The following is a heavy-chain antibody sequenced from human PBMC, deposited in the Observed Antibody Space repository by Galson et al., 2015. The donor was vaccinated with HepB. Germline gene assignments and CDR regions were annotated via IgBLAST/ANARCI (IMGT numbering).Heavy chain of an antibody. CDR2: IWYDGSNK. D-gene: IGHD3-16*02. V-gene: IGHV3-33*01. CDR3: ARVNNYDYIWGSYRHLQY. J-gene: IGHJ4*02. Sequence: LRLSCAASGFTFSNYGMHWVRQAPGKGLEWVAVIWYDGSNKYYANSVKGRFTISRDNSKNMLYLQMNSLRAEDTAVYYCARVNNYDYIWGSYRHLQYWGQGTLVTVSS. CDR1: GFTFSNYG.